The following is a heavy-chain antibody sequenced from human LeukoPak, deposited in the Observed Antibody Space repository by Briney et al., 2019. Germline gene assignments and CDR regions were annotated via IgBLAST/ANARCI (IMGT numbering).Heavy chain of an antibody. J-gene: IGHJ4*02. CDR1: GGSISSSSYY. D-gene: IGHD2-2*01. CDR2: IYYSGIT. V-gene: IGHV4-39*01. Sequence: PSETLSLTCTVSGGSISSSSYYWAWIRQPPGKGLEWIGSIYYSGITYYNRSLKSQVTISVDTSKNQFSLKLSSVTAADTAVYYCARQLGYCSSTSCYADKGDYWGQGTLVTVSS. CDR3: ARQLGYCSSTSCYADKGDY.